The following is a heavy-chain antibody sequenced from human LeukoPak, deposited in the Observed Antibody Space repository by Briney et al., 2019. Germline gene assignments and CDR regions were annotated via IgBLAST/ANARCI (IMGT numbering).Heavy chain of an antibody. CDR1: GGSFSGYY. V-gene: IGHV4-34*01. CDR3: ARGRRAYCGGDCYSDAFDI. J-gene: IGHJ3*02. Sequence: SETPSLTCAVYGGSFSGYYWSWIRQPPGKGLEWIGEINHSGSTNYNPSLKSRVTISVDTSKNQFSLKLSSVTAADTAVYYCARGRRAYCGGDCYSDAFDIWGQGTMVTVSS. D-gene: IGHD2-21*01. CDR2: INHSGST.